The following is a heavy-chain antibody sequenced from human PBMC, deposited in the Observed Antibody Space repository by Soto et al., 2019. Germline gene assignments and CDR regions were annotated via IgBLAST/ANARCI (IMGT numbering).Heavy chain of an antibody. CDR1: GGSISSYY. D-gene: IGHD4-17*01. J-gene: IGHJ4*02. CDR2: IYYSGST. CDR3: ARTSYGDYVAFDY. V-gene: IGHV4-59*08. Sequence: SETLSLTCTVSGGSISSYYWSWIRQPPGKGLEWIGYIYYSGSTNYNPSLKSRVTISVDTSKNQFSLKLSSVTAADTAVYYCARTSYGDYVAFDYWGQGTRVTVSS.